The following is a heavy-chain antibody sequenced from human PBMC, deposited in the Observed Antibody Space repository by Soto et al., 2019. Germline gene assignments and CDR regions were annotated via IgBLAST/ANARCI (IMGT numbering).Heavy chain of an antibody. D-gene: IGHD1-26*01. CDR2: ISGGSTIK. J-gene: IGHJ4*02. CDR3: ASQWDSGA. V-gene: IGHV3-48*02. CDR1: GFTFNNFY. Sequence: TGGSLRLSCAASGFTFNNFYMAWVRQAPGKGLEWVSSISGGSTIKYYADSVKGRFTISRDNAKKTLYLQMNSLRDEDTAVYYCASQWDSGAWGQGTLVTVSS.